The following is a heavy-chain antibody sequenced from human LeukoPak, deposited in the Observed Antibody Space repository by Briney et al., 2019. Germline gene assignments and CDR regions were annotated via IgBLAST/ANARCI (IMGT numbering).Heavy chain of an antibody. V-gene: IGHV4-34*01. Sequence: SETLSLTCAVYGGSFSDYSWTWIRQAPGEGLEWIGEINHNGGTNHNPSLVSRVIMSVETSKKQFSLKVRSVTAADTAVYYCVRVAYRYSINDWSRTGLGAYATKYYYYMDVWGKGTTVTVSS. J-gene: IGHJ6*03. CDR3: VRVAYRYSINDWSRTGLGAYATKYYYYMDV. D-gene: IGHD3-9*01. CDR1: GGSFSDYS. CDR2: INHNGGT.